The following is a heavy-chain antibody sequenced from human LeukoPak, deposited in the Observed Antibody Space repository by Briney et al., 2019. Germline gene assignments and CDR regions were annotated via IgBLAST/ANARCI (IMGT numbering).Heavy chain of an antibody. CDR1: GFTFSSYA. J-gene: IGHJ5*02. CDR2: ISGSGGST. D-gene: IGHD2-2*01. V-gene: IGHV3-23*01. CDR3: AKARYCSSTSCYLGFDP. Sequence: GGSLRLFCAASGFTFSSYAMSWVRQAPGKGLEWVSAISGSGGSTYYADSVKGRFTISRDNSKNTLYLQMNSLRAEDTAVYYCAKARYCSSTSCYLGFDPWGQGTLVTVSS.